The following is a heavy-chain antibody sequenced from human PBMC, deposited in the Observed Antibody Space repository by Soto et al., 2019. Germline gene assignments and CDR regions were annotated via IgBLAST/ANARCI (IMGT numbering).Heavy chain of an antibody. CDR2: ISFDGTSE. J-gene: IGHJ6*02. Sequence: QLVESGGRGVQPGRSLRLSCAASEFTFTSYAMHWVRQAPGRGLEWVALISFDGTSEYYADSVKGRFIISRDNSKTMVYLQMNSLRPDDTAIYYCARPIPRWSYHYGMAVWGQGTTVTVSS. CDR1: EFTFTSYA. V-gene: IGHV3-30-3*01. CDR3: ARPIPRWSYHYGMAV. D-gene: IGHD2-15*01.